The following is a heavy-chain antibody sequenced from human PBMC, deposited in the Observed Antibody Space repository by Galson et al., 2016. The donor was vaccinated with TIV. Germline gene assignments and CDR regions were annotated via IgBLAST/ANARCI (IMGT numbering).Heavy chain of an antibody. CDR2: VMNVPAIT. J-gene: IGHJ6*02. Sequence: SLRLSCAASGFNFTVYAMSWVRQVPGKGLEWVSEVMNVPAITYYADYVKGRFTISRDNSRNTLYLQINTLSAEDTAVYFCAKMTGLPHHNYALDVWGRGTAVTVSS. D-gene: IGHD5-24*01. CDR3: AKMTGLPHHNYALDV. CDR1: GFNFTVYA. V-gene: IGHV3-23*01.